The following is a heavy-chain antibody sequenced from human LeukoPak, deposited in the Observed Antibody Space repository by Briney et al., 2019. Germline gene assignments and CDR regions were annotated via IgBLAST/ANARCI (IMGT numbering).Heavy chain of an antibody. CDR2: INPNSGGT. CDR3: AKDLIPDDYYYMDV. Sequence: GASVKVSCKASGYTFTGYYIHWVRQAPGQGLEWLGWINPNSGGTNYAQKFQGRVTMTRDTSITTDYMDLTRLRSGDTAVYYCAKDLIPDDYYYMDVWGKGTTVIVSS. J-gene: IGHJ6*03. D-gene: IGHD1-14*01. CDR1: GYTFTGYY. V-gene: IGHV1-2*02.